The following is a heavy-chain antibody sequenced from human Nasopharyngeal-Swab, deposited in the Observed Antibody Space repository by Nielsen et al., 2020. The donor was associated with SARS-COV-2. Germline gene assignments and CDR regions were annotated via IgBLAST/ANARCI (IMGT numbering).Heavy chain of an antibody. D-gene: IGHD3-22*01. Sequence: WIRQPPGKGLEWIGEVNHGGSTNSNPSLKSRVTMSVDTSKSQFSLNLGSVTAADTAVYYCARGDSDSPDYSPRVFDYWGQGSLVTVSS. J-gene: IGHJ4*02. CDR2: VNHGGST. CDR3: ARGDSDSPDYSPRVFDY. V-gene: IGHV4-34*01.